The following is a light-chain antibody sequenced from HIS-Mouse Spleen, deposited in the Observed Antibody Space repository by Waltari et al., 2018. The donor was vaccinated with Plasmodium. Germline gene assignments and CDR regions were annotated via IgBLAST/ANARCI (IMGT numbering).Light chain of an antibody. Sequence: SYELTQPPSVSVSPGQTARITCSGDALPNKYTYWYQQKSGQAPVLVIYEDSKRPSGIPERFSGSSSGTMATLTISGAQVEEEADYYCYSTDSSGNHRVFGGGTKLTVL. J-gene: IGLJ3*02. V-gene: IGLV3-10*01. CDR2: EDS. CDR3: YSTDSSGNHRV. CDR1: ALPNKY.